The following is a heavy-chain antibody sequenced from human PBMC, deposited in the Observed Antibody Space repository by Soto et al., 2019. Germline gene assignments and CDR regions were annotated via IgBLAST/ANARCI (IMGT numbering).Heavy chain of an antibody. CDR2: INHSGTT. V-gene: IGHV4-34*01. CDR3: ARAVGDSGDYFDY. J-gene: IGHJ4*02. CDR1: GESFSGYC. Sequence: QVQLQQWGAGLLKPSETLSLTCAVYGESFSGYCWNWIRQPPGKGLEWIGEINHSGTTNYNPSLKSRVTISVDTYKNQFSLKLSSVTAADTAVYYCARAVGDSGDYFDYWGQGSLVTVSS. D-gene: IGHD1-26*01.